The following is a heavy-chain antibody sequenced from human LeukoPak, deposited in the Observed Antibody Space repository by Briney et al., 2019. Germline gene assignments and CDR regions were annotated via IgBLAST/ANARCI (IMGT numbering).Heavy chain of an antibody. J-gene: IGHJ4*02. CDR2: ISWNSGSI. V-gene: IGHV3-9*01. CDR1: GFTFDDYA. CDR3: AKDQTLNY. Sequence: GGSLRLSCAASGFTFDDYAMHWVRQAPGKGLEWVSGISWNSGSIGYADSVKGRFTISRDNAKNSLYLQMNSLRAEDTALYYCAKDQTLNYWGQGTLVTVSS.